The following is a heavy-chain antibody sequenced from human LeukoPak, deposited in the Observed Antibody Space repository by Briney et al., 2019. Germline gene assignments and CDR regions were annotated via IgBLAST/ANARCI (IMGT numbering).Heavy chain of an antibody. D-gene: IGHD6-6*01. CDR3: ARGYGAARFGFWTYYYYYYYMDV. J-gene: IGHJ6*03. CDR1: GGTFSNYA. V-gene: IGHV1-69*05. Sequence: SVKVSXKASGGTFSNYAINWMRQAPGQGLEWMGRIIPIFGTVNYAQKFQGRVTINTDESRSTAYMELSSLRSEDTAVYYCARGYGAARFGFWTYYYYYYYMDVWGKGTTVTVSS. CDR2: IIPIFGTV.